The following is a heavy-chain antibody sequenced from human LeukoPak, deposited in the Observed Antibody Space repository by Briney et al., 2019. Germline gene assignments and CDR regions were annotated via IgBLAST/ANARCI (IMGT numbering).Heavy chain of an antibody. CDR3: ARDLAYSSAY. D-gene: IGHD6-25*01. Sequence: PGGSLRLSCAASGFTFSSYAMSWVRQAPGKGLEWVAVISYDGSNKYYADSVKGRFTISRDNSKNTLYLQMNSLRAEDTAVYYCARDLAYSSAYWGQGTLVTVSS. CDR2: ISYDGSNK. V-gene: IGHV3-30-3*01. J-gene: IGHJ4*02. CDR1: GFTFSSYA.